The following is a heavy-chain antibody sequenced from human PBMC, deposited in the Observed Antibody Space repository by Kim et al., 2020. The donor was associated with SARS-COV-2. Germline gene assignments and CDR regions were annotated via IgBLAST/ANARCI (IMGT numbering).Heavy chain of an antibody. J-gene: IGHJ5*02. Sequence: GGSLRLSRAASGFTFSSYAMSWVRQAPGKGLEWVSAISGSGGSTYYADSVKGRFTISRDNSKNTLYLQMNSLRAEDTAVYYCAKDPRRITMVRGVIIGNWFDPWGQGTLVTVSS. CDR1: GFTFSSYA. D-gene: IGHD3-10*01. CDR3: AKDPRRITMVRGVIIGNWFDP. V-gene: IGHV3-23*01. CDR2: ISGSGGST.